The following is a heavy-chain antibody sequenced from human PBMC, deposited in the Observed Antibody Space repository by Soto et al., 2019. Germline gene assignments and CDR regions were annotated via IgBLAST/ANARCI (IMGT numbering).Heavy chain of an antibody. CDR1: AGSISISRYY. J-gene: IGHJ5*02. V-gene: IGHV4-39*01. Sequence: SETLSLTSTVSAGSISISRYYCGWIREPPGKGLEWIGSIYYSGSTHNNPPLKRRVTLSVDTSKIQFSLRLRSVTAADTAVYYCARGGALVTAQGWFDPWGQGTLVTVSS. D-gene: IGHD2-21*02. CDR2: IYYSGST. CDR3: ARGGALVTAQGWFDP.